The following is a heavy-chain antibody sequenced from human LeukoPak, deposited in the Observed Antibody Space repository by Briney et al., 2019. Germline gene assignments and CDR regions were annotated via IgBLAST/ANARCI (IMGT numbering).Heavy chain of an antibody. CDR2: IYTSGST. D-gene: IGHD3-3*01. J-gene: IGHJ6*04. CDR3: ARDLVAFWSGLDV. V-gene: IGHV4-61*02. Sequence: PSQTLSLTCTVSGGSISSGSYYWSWIRQPAGKGLEWIGRIYTSGSTNYNPSLKSRVTMSVDTSKNQFSLKLSSVTAADTAVYYCARDLVAFWSGLDVWGKGTTVTVSS. CDR1: GGSISSGSYY.